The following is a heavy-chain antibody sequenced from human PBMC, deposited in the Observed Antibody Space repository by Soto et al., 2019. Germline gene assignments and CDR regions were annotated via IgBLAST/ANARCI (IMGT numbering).Heavy chain of an antibody. CDR1: GGSFSGYY. D-gene: IGHD3-10*01. CDR3: ARGRGDGYNQNWYFAL. J-gene: IGHJ2*01. Sequence: QVHLQQWGAGLLKPSETLSLTCAVYGGSFSGYYWSWIRQPPGKGLEWIGEINNGGSSNYNPSLKSRGSMSVGTSNNQFSLKLTSVTAADTAVYYCARGRGDGYNQNWYFALWGRGTLVTVSS. CDR2: INNGGSS. V-gene: IGHV4-34*01.